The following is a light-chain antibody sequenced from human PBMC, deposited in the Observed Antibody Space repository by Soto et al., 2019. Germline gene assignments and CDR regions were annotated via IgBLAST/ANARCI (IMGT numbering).Light chain of an antibody. CDR1: QTISSW. Sequence: DIQMTQSPSTLSASVGDRVTITCRASQTISSWLAWYQQKPGKAPKLLIYKASSLESGVQSRFSGSGSGTEFTLTISSLQPDDTATYYCQQYSYLGTCGQGTKVGIK. J-gene: IGKJ1*01. CDR3: QQYSYLGT. V-gene: IGKV1-5*03. CDR2: KAS.